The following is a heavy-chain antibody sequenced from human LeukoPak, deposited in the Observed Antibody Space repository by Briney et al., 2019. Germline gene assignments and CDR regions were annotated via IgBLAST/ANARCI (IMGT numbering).Heavy chain of an antibody. CDR3: ARSYSSSWYLDY. D-gene: IGHD6-13*01. CDR1: GGSFSGYY. J-gene: IGHJ4*02. Sequence: SETLSLTCAVYGGSFSGYYWSWIRQPPGKGLEWIGEINHSGSTNYSPSLKSRVTISVDTSKNQFSLKLSSVTAADTAVYYCARSYSSSWYLDYWGQGTLVTVSS. CDR2: INHSGST. V-gene: IGHV4-34*01.